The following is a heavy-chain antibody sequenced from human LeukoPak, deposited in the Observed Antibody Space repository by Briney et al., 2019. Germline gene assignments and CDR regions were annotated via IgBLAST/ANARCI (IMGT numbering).Heavy chain of an antibody. CDR1: GGSISSGSYY. CDR2: IYTSGST. D-gene: IGHD5-24*01. CDR3: ARGEMKLDAFDI. J-gene: IGHJ3*02. V-gene: IGHV4-61*02. Sequence: NPSETLSLTCTVSGGSISSGSYYWSWIRQPAGKGLEWIWRIYTSGSTNYNPSLKSRVTMSVDTSKNQFSLKLSSVTAADTAVYYCARGEMKLDAFDIWGQGTMVTVSS.